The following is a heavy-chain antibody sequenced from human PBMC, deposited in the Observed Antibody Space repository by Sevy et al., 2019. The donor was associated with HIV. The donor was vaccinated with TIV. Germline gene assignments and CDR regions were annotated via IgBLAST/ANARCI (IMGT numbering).Heavy chain of an antibody. D-gene: IGHD6-13*01. J-gene: IGHJ6*02. V-gene: IGHV3-21*01. CDR3: ASEKEQLVLWPYYGMDV. CDR2: ISNSNSYI. Sequence: GGSLRLSCAASGLRFSNYNMNWVRQASGQGLEWVACISNSNSYIYYVDSVKGRFTISRDNAKNSLYLQMNSLRAEDTAVYYCASEKEQLVLWPYYGMDVWGQGTTVTVSS. CDR1: GLRFSNYN.